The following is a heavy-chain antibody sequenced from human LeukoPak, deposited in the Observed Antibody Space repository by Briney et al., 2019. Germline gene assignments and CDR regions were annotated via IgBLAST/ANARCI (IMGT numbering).Heavy chain of an antibody. D-gene: IGHD6-6*01. CDR1: GFTFSSYS. V-gene: IGHV3-21*01. CDR3: ARASIAARDYYYYMDV. CDR2: ISSSSYI. J-gene: IGHJ6*03. Sequence: GGSLRLSCAASGFTFSSYSMNWVRQAPGKGLEWVSSISSSSYIYYADSVKGRFTISRDNAKNSLYLQMNSLRAEDTAVYYCARASIAARDYYYYMDVWGKGTTVTVSS.